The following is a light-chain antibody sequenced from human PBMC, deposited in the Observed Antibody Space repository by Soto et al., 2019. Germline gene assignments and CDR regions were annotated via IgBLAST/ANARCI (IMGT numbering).Light chain of an antibody. CDR2: DAS. CDR1: QSVSTS. V-gene: IGKV3-11*01. J-gene: IGKJ1*01. Sequence: EIVLTQSPVALSLSPGERSTLCFMVSQSVSTSLAWYQQRPGQAPRLLIYDASNRATGIPARFSGSGSGTDFTLTISSLEPEDFTVYYCQQRSGWPSWTFGQGTKVDIK. CDR3: QQRSGWPSWT.